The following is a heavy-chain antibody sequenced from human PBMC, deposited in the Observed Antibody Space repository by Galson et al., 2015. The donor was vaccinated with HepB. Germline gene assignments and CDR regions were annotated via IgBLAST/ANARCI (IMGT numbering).Heavy chain of an antibody. CDR2: INPNSGGT. V-gene: IGHV1-2*04. J-gene: IGHJ5*02. CDR3: ARTIAVAGTGGWFDP. D-gene: IGHD6-19*01. CDR1: GYTFTGYY. Sequence: SVKVSCKASGYTFTGYYMHWVRQAPGQGLEWMGWINPNSGGTNYAQKFQGWVTMTRDTSISTAYVELSRLRSDDTAVYYCARTIAVAGTGGWFDPWGQGTLVTVSS.